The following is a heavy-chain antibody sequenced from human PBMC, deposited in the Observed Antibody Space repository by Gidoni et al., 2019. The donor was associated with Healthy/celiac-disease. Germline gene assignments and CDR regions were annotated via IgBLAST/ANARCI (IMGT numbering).Heavy chain of an antibody. CDR1: GFTVSRNY. CDR2: IYSGGST. D-gene: IGHD3-3*01. J-gene: IGHJ3*02. Sequence: EVPLVETGGGLIQPGGSLRLSWAASGFTVSRNYMSWVLQAPGKGLEWVSVIYSGGSTYYADSVKGRFTISRDNSKNTLYLQMNSLRAEDTAVYYCARTILRYYDFWSGSRGDAFDIWGQGTMVTVSS. CDR3: ARTILRYYDFWSGSRGDAFDI. V-gene: IGHV3-53*02.